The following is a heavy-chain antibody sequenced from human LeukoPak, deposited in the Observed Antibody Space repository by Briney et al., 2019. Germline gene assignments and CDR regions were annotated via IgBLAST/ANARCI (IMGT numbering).Heavy chain of an antibody. CDR1: GGSISSYY. D-gene: IGHD2-2*01. Sequence: SETLSLTCTVSGGSISSYYWSWIRQPPGKGLEWIGYIYYSGSTNYNPSLKSRVTISVDTSKNQFSLKLSSVTAADTAVYYCARNLLPAAKGAFDIWGQGTLVTVSS. V-gene: IGHV4-59*12. CDR2: IYYSGST. J-gene: IGHJ3*02. CDR3: ARNLLPAAKGAFDI.